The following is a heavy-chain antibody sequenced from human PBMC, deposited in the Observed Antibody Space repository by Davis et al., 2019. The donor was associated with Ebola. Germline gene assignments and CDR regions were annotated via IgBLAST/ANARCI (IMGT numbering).Heavy chain of an antibody. V-gene: IGHV4-39*07. CDR3: GRTNWNYMGLDS. CDR1: GGSISSSSYY. J-gene: IGHJ5*01. Sequence: MPGGSLRLSCTVSGGSISSSSYYWGWIRQPPGKGLEWIGSIYYSGSTYYNPSLKSRVSISIDTSKNQFSLMLNSVTAADTAVYYCGRTNWNYMGLDSWGLGTLVTVSS. CDR2: IYYSGST. D-gene: IGHD1-7*01.